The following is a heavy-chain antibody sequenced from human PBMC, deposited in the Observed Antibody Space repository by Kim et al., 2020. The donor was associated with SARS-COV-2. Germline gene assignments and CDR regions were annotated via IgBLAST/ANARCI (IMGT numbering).Heavy chain of an antibody. D-gene: IGHD1-26*01. CDR3: SRHRGSYFSYPFDY. Sequence: SETLSLTCTVSGGSISGTSYYWDWVRQPPGKGLEWIGNIYSSGTTNYNPSLSSRVTISVDTSKNLFSLKLISVTAADTSIYYCSRHRGSYFSYPFDYWG. CDR2: IYSSGTT. J-gene: IGHJ4*01. CDR1: GGSISGTSYY. V-gene: IGHV4-39*01.